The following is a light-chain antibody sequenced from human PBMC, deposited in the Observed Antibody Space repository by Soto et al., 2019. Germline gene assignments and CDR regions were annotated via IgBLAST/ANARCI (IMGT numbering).Light chain of an antibody. J-gene: IGLJ1*01. CDR2: EVS. V-gene: IGLV2-14*01. Sequence: QSVLTQPASVSGSPGQSITISCTGTSSDVGGYNYVSWFQLHPGKAPKLMVYEVSNRPSGISSRFSGSKSGNTASLTISGLQAQDEADYYWSSFTSSRIYVFGTGTKLTVL. CDR1: SSDVGGYNY. CDR3: SSFTSSRIYV.